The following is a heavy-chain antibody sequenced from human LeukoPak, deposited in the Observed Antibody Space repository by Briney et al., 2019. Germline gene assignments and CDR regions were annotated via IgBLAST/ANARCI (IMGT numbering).Heavy chain of an antibody. Sequence: GGSLRLSCAASDGMHWVRQAPGKGLEWVALISYNGRNNYYADSVKGRFTISRDNSKSTLYLQVSSLRTEDTAVYFCAKDNRGYFDFWGQGTLVTVSS. D-gene: IGHD3-16*01. CDR2: ISYNGRNN. J-gene: IGHJ4*02. CDR1: DG. V-gene: IGHV3-30*18. CDR3: AKDNRGYFDF.